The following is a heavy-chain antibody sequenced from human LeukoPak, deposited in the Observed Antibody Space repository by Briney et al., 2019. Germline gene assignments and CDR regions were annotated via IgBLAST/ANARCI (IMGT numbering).Heavy chain of an antibody. V-gene: IGHV3-66*01. CDR2: IYSGGNT. J-gene: IGHJ4*02. CDR3: ARNET. Sequence: GGSLRLSCAASGFTVSTYSVNWVRQAPGKGLEWVPVIYSGGNTNYADSVKGRFTISRDNSKNTLYLQMNSLRAEDTAVYYCARNETWGQGTLVTVSS. CDR1: GFTVSTYS.